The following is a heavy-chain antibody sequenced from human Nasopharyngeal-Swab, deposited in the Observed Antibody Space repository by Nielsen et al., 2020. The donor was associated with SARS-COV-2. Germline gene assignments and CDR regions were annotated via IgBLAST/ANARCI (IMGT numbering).Heavy chain of an antibody. CDR2: IRSKAYGGTT. V-gene: IGHV3-49*03. D-gene: IGHD3-3*01. Sequence: GSLRLSCAASGFTFNNYNFNWFRQAPGKGLEWVGLIRSKAYGGTTEYAASVKGRFSISRDDSKRIAYLQMNSLKTEDTAVYYCTRGSRYYPDYYFGMDVWGQGTTVTVSS. CDR3: TRGSRYYPDYYFGMDV. CDR1: GFTFNNYN. J-gene: IGHJ6*02.